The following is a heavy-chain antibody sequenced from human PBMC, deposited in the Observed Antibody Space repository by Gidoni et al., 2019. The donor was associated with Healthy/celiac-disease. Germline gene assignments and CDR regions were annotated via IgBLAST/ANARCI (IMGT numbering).Heavy chain of an antibody. J-gene: IGHJ6*04. Sequence: QVQLVESGGGVVQPGRSLRLSCAASGFTFSSYGMHWFRQAPGKGLEWVAVIWYDGSNKYYADSVKGRFTISRDNSKNTLYLQMNSLRAEDTAVYYCARAPVLRFLEWLSLMDVWGKGTTVTVSS. V-gene: IGHV3-33*01. D-gene: IGHD3-3*01. CDR3: ARAPVLRFLEWLSLMDV. CDR2: IWYDGSNK. CDR1: GFTFSSYG.